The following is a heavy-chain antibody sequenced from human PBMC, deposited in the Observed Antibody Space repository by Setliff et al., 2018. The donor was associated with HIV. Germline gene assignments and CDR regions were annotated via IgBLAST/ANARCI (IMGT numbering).Heavy chain of an antibody. CDR2: IYNSG. D-gene: IGHD3-16*01. J-gene: IGHJ5*02. CDR3: ARVFPHPYGNSWFDT. V-gene: IGHV4-59*11. CDR1: GGSIRSHY. Sequence: PSETLSLTCTVSGGSIRSHYWSWIRQPPGKGLEWIGYIYNSGNYNPSLKSRVIMAVDTSKNEFSLKLSSVTAADTAVYYCARVFPHPYGNSWFDTWGQGILVTVSS.